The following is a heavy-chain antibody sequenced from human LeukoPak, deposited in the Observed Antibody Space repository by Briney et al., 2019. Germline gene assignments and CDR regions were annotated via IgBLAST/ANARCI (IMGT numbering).Heavy chain of an antibody. CDR1: GGTFSSYA. Sequence: SVEVSCKASGGTFSSYAISWVRQAPGQGLEWMGRIIPILGIANYAQKFQGRVTITADKSTSTAYMELSSLRSEDTAVYYCARDKGSSWGGYFDYWGQGTLVTVSS. J-gene: IGHJ4*02. V-gene: IGHV1-69*04. D-gene: IGHD6-13*01. CDR3: ARDKGSSWGGYFDY. CDR2: IIPILGIA.